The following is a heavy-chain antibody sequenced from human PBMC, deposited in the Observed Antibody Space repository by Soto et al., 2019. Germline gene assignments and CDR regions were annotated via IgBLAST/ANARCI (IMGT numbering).Heavy chain of an antibody. CDR2: VYHSGST. Sequence: SETLSLTYTVSGGSISSRSYYWGWIRQPPGKGLEWIGEVYHSGSTNYNPSLKSRVTISVDKSKNQFSLKLSSVTAADTAVYYCARWGSWNLEGYWGQGILVTVSS. V-gene: IGHV4-39*07. D-gene: IGHD1-7*01. CDR3: ARWGSWNLEGY. J-gene: IGHJ4*02. CDR1: GGSISSRSYY.